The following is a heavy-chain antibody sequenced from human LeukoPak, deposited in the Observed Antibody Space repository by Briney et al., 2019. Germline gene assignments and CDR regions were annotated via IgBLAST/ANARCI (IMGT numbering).Heavy chain of an antibody. J-gene: IGHJ4*02. CDR2: IIPIFGTA. Sequence: SVKVSCKASGGTFSSYAISWVRQAPGQGLEWMGGIIPIFGTANYAQKFQGRVTINADKSTSTAYMELSSLRSEDTAVYYCARGLDPYYYDSSGFRPFDYWGQGTLVTVSS. CDR3: ARGLDPYYYDSSGFRPFDY. V-gene: IGHV1-69*06. D-gene: IGHD3-22*01. CDR1: GGTFSSYA.